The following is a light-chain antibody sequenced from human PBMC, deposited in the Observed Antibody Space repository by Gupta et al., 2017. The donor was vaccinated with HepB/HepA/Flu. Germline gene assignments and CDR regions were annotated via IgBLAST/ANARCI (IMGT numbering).Light chain of an antibody. CDR1: TLGDKY. Sequence: SYELTQPPSVFVYPGQTASITCSGDTLGDKYACWYQQKPGQSPVLVIYQDSKRPSGIPERFSGSNSGNTATLTISGTQAMDEADYYCQAWDSSTVVFGGGTKLTVL. CDR2: QDS. CDR3: QAWDSSTVV. V-gene: IGLV3-1*01. J-gene: IGLJ2*01.